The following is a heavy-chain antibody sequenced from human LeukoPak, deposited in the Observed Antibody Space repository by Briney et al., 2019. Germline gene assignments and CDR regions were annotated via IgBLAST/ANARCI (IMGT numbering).Heavy chain of an antibody. CDR2: IYTSGTT. Sequence: PSETLSLTCTVSGSFVSSGTYNWSWIRPPAGKGLDWIGRIYTSGTTNYNPSLKSRITISINSSKTQFFLKMSSVTAADTAVYYCARDSGSGWFYEAFDIWGQGTIVIVSS. V-gene: IGHV4-61*02. CDR1: GSFVSSGTYN. D-gene: IGHD6-19*01. J-gene: IGHJ3*02. CDR3: ARDSGSGWFYEAFDI.